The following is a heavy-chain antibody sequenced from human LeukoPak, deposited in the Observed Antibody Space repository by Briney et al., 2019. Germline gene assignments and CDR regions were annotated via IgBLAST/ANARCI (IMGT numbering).Heavy chain of an antibody. Sequence: GGSLRLSCAASGFTFSSYAMGWVRQAPGKGLVWVSRIKNDGSSTTYADSVMGRFTISRDNAKNTLYLQMNSLGGEDTAVYYCARETYWGLGDYWGQGALVTVSS. J-gene: IGHJ4*02. CDR1: GFTFSSYA. CDR3: ARETYWGLGDY. CDR2: IKNDGSST. V-gene: IGHV3-74*01. D-gene: IGHD7-27*01.